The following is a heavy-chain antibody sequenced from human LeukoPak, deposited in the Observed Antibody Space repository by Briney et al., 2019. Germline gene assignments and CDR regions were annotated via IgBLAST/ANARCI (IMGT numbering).Heavy chain of an antibody. CDR1: GFTFSSYS. J-gene: IGHJ4*02. CDR2: ISSSSSYV. V-gene: IGHV3-21*01. D-gene: IGHD3-9*01. Sequence: GGSLRLSCAASGFTFSSYSMNWVRQAPGKGLEWVSSISSSSSYVYYADSVKGRFTISRDNAKNPLYLQMNSLRAEDTAVYYCARDSKAYDILTGYYLRSLDYWGQGTLVTVSS. CDR3: ARDSKAYDILTGYYLRSLDY.